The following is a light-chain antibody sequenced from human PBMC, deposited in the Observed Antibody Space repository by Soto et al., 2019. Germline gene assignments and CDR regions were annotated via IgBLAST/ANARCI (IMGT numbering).Light chain of an antibody. CDR3: QQLNTFPIT. CDR1: QGISSY. V-gene: IGKV1-9*01. CDR2: GAS. J-gene: IGKJ5*01. Sequence: IQLTQSPSSLSASVGDRVTITCRASQGISSYLAWYQQKPGKAPKLLIYGASTLEGGVPFRFSGSGSGTDFTLIISSVQPEDFAIYYCQQLNTFPITFGQGTRLEIK.